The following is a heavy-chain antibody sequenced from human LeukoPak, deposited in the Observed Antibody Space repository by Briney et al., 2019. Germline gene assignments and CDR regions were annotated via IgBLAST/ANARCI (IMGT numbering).Heavy chain of an antibody. V-gene: IGHV4-34*01. CDR3: AQTNYDYVRGSYRHPHWFDP. D-gene: IGHD3-16*02. CDR1: GGSFSGYY. J-gene: IGHJ5*02. CDR2: INHSGST. Sequence: SETLSLTCAVYGGSFSGYYWSWIRQPPGKGLEWIGEINHSGSTNHNPSLKSRVTISVDTSKNQFSLKLSSVTAADTAVYYCAQTNYDYVRGSYRHPHWFDPWGQGTLVTVSS.